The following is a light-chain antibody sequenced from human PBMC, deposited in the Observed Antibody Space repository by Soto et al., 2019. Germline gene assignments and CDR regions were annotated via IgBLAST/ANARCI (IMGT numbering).Light chain of an antibody. J-gene: IGKJ1*01. Sequence: ELVLTQSPGTLSLSPGERATLSCRVGHAVSSSYLAWYQQQPGQDRRLLIYSASSRATGVPTRFSGSGSGADYTLTISRLEPEESAVYYCQQYGYSFWTFGQGTKVEIK. V-gene: IGKV3-20*01. CDR2: SAS. CDR1: HAVSSSY. CDR3: QQYGYSFWT.